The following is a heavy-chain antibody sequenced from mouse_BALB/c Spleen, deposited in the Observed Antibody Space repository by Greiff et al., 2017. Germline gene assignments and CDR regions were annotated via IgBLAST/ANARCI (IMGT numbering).Heavy chain of an antibody. V-gene: IGHV6-6*02. D-gene: IGHD2-1*01. CDR3: TRSHYLYYGNYVFDY. Sequence: EVKLMESGGGLVQPGGSMKLSCVASGFTFSNYWMNWVRQSPEKGLEWVAEIRLKSNNYATHYAESVKGRFTISRDDSKSSVYLQMNNLRAEDTGIYYCTRSHYLYYGNYVFDYWGQGTTLTVTS. CDR2: IRLKSNNYAT. CDR1: GFTFSNYW. J-gene: IGHJ2*01.